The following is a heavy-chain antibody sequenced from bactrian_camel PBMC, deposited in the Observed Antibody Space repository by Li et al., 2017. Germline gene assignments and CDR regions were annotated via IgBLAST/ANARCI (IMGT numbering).Heavy chain of an antibody. CDR3: AAESPSGDNWSWYYG. CDR1: GLTSNGCG. D-gene: IGHD5*01. Sequence: DVQLVESGGGLVQPGGSLRLSRTAPGLTSNGCGMDWYRQAAGKQREWVSAINGRGLRTYYADFAKGRFTISRDNAKNTLYLQLNSLKTGDTAIYYCAAESPSGDNWSWYYGWGQGTQVTVS. CDR2: INGRGLRT. V-gene: IGHV3S31*01. J-gene: IGHJ4*01.